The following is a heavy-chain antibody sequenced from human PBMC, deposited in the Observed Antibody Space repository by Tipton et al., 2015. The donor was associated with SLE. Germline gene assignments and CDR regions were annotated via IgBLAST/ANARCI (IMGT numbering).Heavy chain of an antibody. CDR1: GFTFSSYA. CDR2: IYSGGSST. J-gene: IGHJ5*02. CDR3: ARGPHYASGSLFGFDP. D-gene: IGHD3-10*01. Sequence: SLRLSCAASGFTFSSYAVSWVRQAPGKGLEWVSVIYSGGSSTFYADSVKGRFIISRENAKNSLYLQMNSLRAGDTAVYYCARGPHYASGSLFGFDPWGQGTLVTVSS. V-gene: IGHV3-23*03.